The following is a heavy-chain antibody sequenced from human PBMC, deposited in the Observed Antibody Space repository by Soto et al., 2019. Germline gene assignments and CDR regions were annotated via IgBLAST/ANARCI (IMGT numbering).Heavy chain of an antibody. CDR1: GGSFSGHG. V-gene: IGHV1-69*01. J-gene: IGHJ4*02. CDR3: ERESASGSYYMGKDD. Sequence: QVQLVQSGAEVRKPGSSVKVSCEASGGSFSGHGITWVRQAPGQGLEWMGGIIPVYGTAVYAQRFQGRVTIAAAESTNTAYMELRGLRSDDTAVYYCERESASGSYYMGKDDWGQGTLVTVSS. CDR2: IIPVYGTA. D-gene: IGHD1-26*01.